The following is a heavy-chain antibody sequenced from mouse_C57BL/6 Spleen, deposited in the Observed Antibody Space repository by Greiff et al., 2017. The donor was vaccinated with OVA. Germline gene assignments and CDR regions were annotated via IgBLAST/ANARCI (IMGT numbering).Heavy chain of an antibody. CDR1: GYTFTSYW. J-gene: IGHJ2*01. D-gene: IGHD3-2*02. CDR3: TRPDSSGYVGGY. Sequence: EVQLQQSGTVLARPGASVKMSCKTSGYTFTSYWMHWVKQRPGQGLAWIGAIYPGNRDTSYNQKFKGKAKLTAVTSASTAYMELSSLTNEDSAVYYCTRPDSSGYVGGYWGQGTTLTVSS. V-gene: IGHV1-5*01. CDR2: IYPGNRDT.